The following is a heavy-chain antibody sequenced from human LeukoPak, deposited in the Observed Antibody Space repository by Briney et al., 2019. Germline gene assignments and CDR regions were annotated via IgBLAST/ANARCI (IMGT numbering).Heavy chain of an antibody. V-gene: IGHV3-21*01. J-gene: IGHJ4*02. CDR2: ISSSSSYI. CDR1: GFTFSSYS. Sequence: GGSLRLSCAASGFTFSSYSMNWVRQAPGKGLEWVSSISSSSSYIYYADSVKGRFTISRDNAKNPLYLQMNSLRAEDTAVYYCAREEEGYYYDSSGYSAQPTDYWGQGTLVTVSS. CDR3: AREEEGYYYDSSGYSAQPTDY. D-gene: IGHD3-22*01.